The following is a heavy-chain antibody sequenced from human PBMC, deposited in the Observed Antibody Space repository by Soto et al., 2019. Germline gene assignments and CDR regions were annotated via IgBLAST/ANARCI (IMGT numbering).Heavy chain of an antibody. CDR3: ARGDGSSSAAWFDP. CDR2: IYYSGST. CDR1: SGSISSSNW. D-gene: IGHD6-6*01. Sequence: QVQLQESGPGLVKPSGTLSLTCAVSSGSISSSNWWTWVRQPPGKGLEWIGEIYYSGSTNYNPSLKSRVTISVDKSENQFSLKLSSVTAADTAVYYCARGDGSSSAAWFDPWGQGTLVTVSS. J-gene: IGHJ5*02. V-gene: IGHV4-4*02.